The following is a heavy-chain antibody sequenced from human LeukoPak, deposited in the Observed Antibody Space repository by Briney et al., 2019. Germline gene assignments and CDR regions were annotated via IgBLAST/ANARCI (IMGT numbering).Heavy chain of an antibody. CDR2: IYYGENT. CDR1: GGSFGSYY. CDR3: ARRDDSSGYHKIFDY. Sequence: SETLSLTCAVYGGSFGSYYWGWIRQPPGKGLEWIGNIYYGENTYYNPSLKSRVTISIDTSKNQFYLKLSSLTAADTAVYYCARRDDSSGYHKIFDYWGPGTLVTVSS. V-gene: IGHV4-39*01. D-gene: IGHD3-22*01. J-gene: IGHJ4*02.